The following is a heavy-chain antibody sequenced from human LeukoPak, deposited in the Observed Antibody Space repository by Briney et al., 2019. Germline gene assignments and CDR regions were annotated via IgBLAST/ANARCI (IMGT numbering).Heavy chain of an antibody. CDR2: ISGSGGST. D-gene: IGHD3-22*01. V-gene: IGHV3-23*01. CDR1: GFTFSSYA. Sequence: GGSLRLSCAASGFTFSSYAISWVRQAPGKGLEWVSAISGSGGSTYYADSVKGRFTISRDNSKNTLYLQMNSLRAEDTAAYYCAKDKMIVVVMWFDPWGQGTLVTVSS. CDR3: AKDKMIVVVMWFDP. J-gene: IGHJ5*02.